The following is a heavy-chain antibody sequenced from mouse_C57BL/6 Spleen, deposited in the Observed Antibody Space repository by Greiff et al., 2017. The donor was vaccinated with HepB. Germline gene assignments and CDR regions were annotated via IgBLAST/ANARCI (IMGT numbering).Heavy chain of an antibody. Sequence: QVQLQQPGAELVKPGASVKLSCKASGYTFTSYWMHWVKQRPGQGLEWIGMIHPNSGSTNYNEKFKSKATLTVDKSSSTAYMQLSSLTSEDSAVYYCARSDWDVDYFDYWGQGTTLTVSS. CDR1: GYTFTSYW. D-gene: IGHD4-1*01. V-gene: IGHV1-64*01. CDR3: ARSDWDVDYFDY. J-gene: IGHJ2*01. CDR2: IHPNSGST.